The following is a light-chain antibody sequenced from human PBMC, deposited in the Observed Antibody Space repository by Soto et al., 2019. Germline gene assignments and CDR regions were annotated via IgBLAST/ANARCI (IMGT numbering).Light chain of an antibody. Sequence: EIVLTQSPGTRSLSPGERATLSCRASQTVRTNYLAWFQHKPGQAPRLLIYGASSRANGIPDRFSGSGSGTDFTLTINRLEPEDFAVYFCQNYSDSPLTFGGGTKVEIK. CDR1: QTVRTNY. V-gene: IGKV3-20*01. CDR3: QNYSDSPLT. J-gene: IGKJ4*01. CDR2: GAS.